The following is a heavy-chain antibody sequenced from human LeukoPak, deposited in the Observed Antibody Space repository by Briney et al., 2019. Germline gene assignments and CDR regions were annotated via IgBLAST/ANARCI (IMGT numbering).Heavy chain of an antibody. D-gene: IGHD3-10*01. V-gene: IGHV1-2*02. CDR3: ARVESAGTYQH. J-gene: IGHJ1*01. CDR2: ISAYNGNT. Sequence: GASVKVSCKASGYTFTGYYMHWVRQAPGQGLEWMGWISAYNGNTNYAQKLQGRVTMTRNTSISTAYMELSSLRSEDTAVYYCARVESAGTYQHWGQGTLVTVSS. CDR1: GYTFTGYY.